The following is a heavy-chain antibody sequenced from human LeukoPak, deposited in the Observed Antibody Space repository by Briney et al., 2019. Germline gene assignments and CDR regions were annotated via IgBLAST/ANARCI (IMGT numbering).Heavy chain of an antibody. V-gene: IGHV4-38-2*02. D-gene: IGHD6-19*01. CDR3: AETGYSSGWYDFDY. Sequence: SETLSLTCTVSGYSISSGYYWGWIRQPPGKGLEWIGSIYYSGSTYYNPSLKSRVTISVDTSKNQFSLKLSSVTAADTAVYYCAETGYSSGWYDFDYWGQGTLVTVSS. J-gene: IGHJ4*02. CDR2: IYYSGST. CDR1: GYSISSGYY.